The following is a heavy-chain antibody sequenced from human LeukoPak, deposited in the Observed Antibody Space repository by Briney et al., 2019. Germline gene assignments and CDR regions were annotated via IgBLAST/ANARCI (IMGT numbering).Heavy chain of an antibody. CDR3: ATDGAGDYLNH. CDR2: FNPEDGET. Sequence: GVSVKVSCKVSGYIFSELSMHWVRQAPGQGLEWMGGFNPEDGETFYAQKFQGRVNMTEDTSTDTAYMELSSLSYDDTAVYYCATDGAGDYLNHWGQGTLVTVSS. V-gene: IGHV1-24*01. D-gene: IGHD4-17*01. CDR1: GYIFSELS. J-gene: IGHJ4*02.